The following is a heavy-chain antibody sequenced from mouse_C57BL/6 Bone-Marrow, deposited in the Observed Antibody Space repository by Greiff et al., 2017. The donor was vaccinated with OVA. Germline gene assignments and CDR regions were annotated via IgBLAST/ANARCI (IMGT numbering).Heavy chain of an antibody. CDR2: IHPNSGST. CDR3: ALYYDYPAWFAY. Sequence: VQLQQPGAELVKPGASVKLSCKASGYTFTSYWMHWVKQRTGQGLEWIGMIHPNSGSTNYNEKFKSKATLTLDKSSRAAYMQLSILTSEDSAVYYCALYYDYPAWFAYWGQGTLVTVSA. D-gene: IGHD2-4*01. CDR1: GYTFTSYW. J-gene: IGHJ3*01. V-gene: IGHV1-64*01.